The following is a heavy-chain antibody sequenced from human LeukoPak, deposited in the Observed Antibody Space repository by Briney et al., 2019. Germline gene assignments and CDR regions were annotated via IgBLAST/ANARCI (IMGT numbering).Heavy chain of an antibody. V-gene: IGHV1-18*01. CDR1: GYTFTNYG. J-gene: IGHJ3*02. Sequence: GASVKVSCKASGYTFTNYGISWVRQAPGQGLEWMGWISPYNGDTNYAQNLQSRATMTTDTSTSTAYMELRSLRSDDTAVYYCARENSGSLRPHGFDIWGQGTMVTVSS. CDR2: ISPYNGDT. CDR3: ARENSGSLRPHGFDI. D-gene: IGHD1-26*01.